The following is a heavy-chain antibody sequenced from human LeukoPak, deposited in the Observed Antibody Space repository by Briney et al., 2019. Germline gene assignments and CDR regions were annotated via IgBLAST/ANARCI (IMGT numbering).Heavy chain of an antibody. D-gene: IGHD4/OR15-4a*01. CDR1: GFTFNNAW. CDR3: ARDTLGEGEDANYAVYYFDY. Sequence: GGSLRLSCAAAGFTFNNAWMSWVRQAPGMGLEWVGRIKRKTEGGTTDYAAPVKGRFTISRDDSENTVYLQMNSLRAEDTAVYCCARDTLGEGEDANYAVYYFDYWGQGTVVTVSS. J-gene: IGHJ4*02. CDR2: IKRKTEGGTT. V-gene: IGHV3-15*01.